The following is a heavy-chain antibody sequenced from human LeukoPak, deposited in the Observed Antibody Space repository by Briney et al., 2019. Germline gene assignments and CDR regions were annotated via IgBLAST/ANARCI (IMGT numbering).Heavy chain of an antibody. V-gene: IGHV3-74*01. J-gene: IGHJ5*02. CDR2: INSDGSST. CDR1: GFTFSSYW. CDR3: FLTTMADNWFDP. D-gene: IGHD4/OR15-4a*01. Sequence: PGGSLRLSCAASGFTFSSYWMHWVRQAPGKGLVWVSRINSDGSSTSYADSVKGRFTISRDNAKNTLYLQMNSLRAEDTAVYYCFLTTMADNWFDPWGQGTLVTVSS.